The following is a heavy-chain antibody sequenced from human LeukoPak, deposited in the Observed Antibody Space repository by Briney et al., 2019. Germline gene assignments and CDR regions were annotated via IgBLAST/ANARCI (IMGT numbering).Heavy chain of an antibody. Sequence: PGGSLRLSCAASGFTFSSYAMSWVRQVPGRGLEWVSGISGSGGSIYYADSVKGRFTISRDNSKNTLHLQMNSLRAEDTALYYCAKIAYILSSPAIDYWGQGTLVTVSS. J-gene: IGHJ4*02. CDR2: ISGSGGSI. CDR1: GFTFSSYA. CDR3: AKIAYILSSPAIDY. D-gene: IGHD2-15*01. V-gene: IGHV3-23*01.